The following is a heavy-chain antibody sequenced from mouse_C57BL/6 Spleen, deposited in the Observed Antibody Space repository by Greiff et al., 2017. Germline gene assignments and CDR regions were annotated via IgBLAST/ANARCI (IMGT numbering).Heavy chain of an antibody. CDR3: AGGYCPAWFAY. J-gene: IGHJ3*01. V-gene: IGHV1-72*01. Sequence: QVQLQQPGAELVKPGASVKLSCKASGYTFTSYWMHWVKQRPGRGLEWIGRIDPNSGGTKYNEKFKSKATLTVDKPSSPAYMRLSSLTSGDSAVYYCAGGYCPAWFAYWGQGTLVTVSA. CDR2: IDPNSGGT. CDR1: GYTFTSYW. D-gene: IGHD2-3*01.